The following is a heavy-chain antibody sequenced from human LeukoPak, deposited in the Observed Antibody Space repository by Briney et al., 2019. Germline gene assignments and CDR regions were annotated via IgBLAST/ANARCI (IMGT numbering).Heavy chain of an antibody. CDR3: ATYSGTYFDY. Sequence: GESLKISCKGSGYGFASYWIGWVRQMPGKGLEWMGIIWPGDSDIRYSPSFQGQVTIFADKSISTAYLLWGSLKASDTAMYYCATYSGTYFDYRGQGTRVTVSS. CDR2: IWPGDSDI. D-gene: IGHD1-26*01. CDR1: GYGFASYW. V-gene: IGHV5-51*01. J-gene: IGHJ4*02.